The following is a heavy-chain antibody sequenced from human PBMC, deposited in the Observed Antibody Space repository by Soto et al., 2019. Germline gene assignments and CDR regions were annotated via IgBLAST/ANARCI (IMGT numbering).Heavy chain of an antibody. CDR2: IKQDGSEK. Sequence: GGSLRLSCAASGFTFSSYWMSWVRQAPGKGLEWVANIKQDGSEKYYVDSVKGRFTISRDNAKNSLYLQMNSLRAEDTAVYYCARGTGVRSWYSYYYYYGMDVWGQGTTVTVSS. D-gene: IGHD6-13*01. J-gene: IGHJ6*02. CDR1: GFTFSSYW. V-gene: IGHV3-7*03. CDR3: ARGTGVRSWYSYYYYYGMDV.